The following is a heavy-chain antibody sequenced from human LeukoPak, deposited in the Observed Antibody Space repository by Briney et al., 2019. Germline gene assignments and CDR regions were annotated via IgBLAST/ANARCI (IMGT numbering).Heavy chain of an antibody. Sequence: KTSETLSLTCAVYGGSFNDSYWTWIRQPPGKGLEWIGEINHSGNTNYNPSLKSRVTMLVDTPKHQFFLKLTSLTAADTAVYFCVRPHRPEAFNVWGQGTMVTVSS. CDR2: INHSGNT. J-gene: IGHJ3*01. D-gene: IGHD6-6*01. V-gene: IGHV4-34*01. CDR1: GGSFNDSY. CDR3: VRPHRPEAFNV.